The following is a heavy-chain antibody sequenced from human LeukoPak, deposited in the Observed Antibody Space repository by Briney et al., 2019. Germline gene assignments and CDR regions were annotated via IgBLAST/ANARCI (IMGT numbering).Heavy chain of an antibody. Sequence: GGSLRLSCAASRFTFSTYWMHWVRQAPGKGLEWVAFIRYDGRNKYYADSVKGRFTISRDNSKNTLYLQMNSLRAEDTAVYYCAKDLLLYYFDYWGQGTLVTVSS. CDR2: IRYDGRNK. D-gene: IGHD3-10*01. V-gene: IGHV3-30*02. CDR3: AKDLLLYYFDY. J-gene: IGHJ4*02. CDR1: RFTFSTYW.